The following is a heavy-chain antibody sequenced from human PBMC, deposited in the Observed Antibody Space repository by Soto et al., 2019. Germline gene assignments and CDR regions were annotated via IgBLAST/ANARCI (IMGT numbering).Heavy chain of an antibody. Sequence: ASVKVSCKASGYTFTDYFVHWVRQAPGQGLEYMGWINPNSGLTKNAQKFQGRVTMTRDTSISTGYMELSSLRSEDTAVYYCARDFAVGYSYGYNDAFDSWGKGTMVTVSS. J-gene: IGHJ3*02. V-gene: IGHV1-2*02. CDR1: GYTFTDYF. D-gene: IGHD5-18*01. CDR3: ARDFAVGYSYGYNDAFDS. CDR2: INPNSGLT.